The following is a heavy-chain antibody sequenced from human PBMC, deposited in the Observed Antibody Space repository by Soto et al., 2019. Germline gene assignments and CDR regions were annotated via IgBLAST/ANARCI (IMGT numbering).Heavy chain of an antibody. CDR2: ISSSGSTI. V-gene: IGHV3-11*01. CDR1: GFTFSDYY. Sequence: PGGSLRLSCAASGFTFSDYYMSWIHQAPGKGLEWVSYISSSGSTIYYADSVRGRFTISRDNAKNSLYLQMNSLRAEDTAVYYCARAGHYCSSTSCYSAPGAEAFDIWGQGTMVTVSS. CDR3: ARAGHYCSSTSCYSAPGAEAFDI. D-gene: IGHD2-2*01. J-gene: IGHJ3*02.